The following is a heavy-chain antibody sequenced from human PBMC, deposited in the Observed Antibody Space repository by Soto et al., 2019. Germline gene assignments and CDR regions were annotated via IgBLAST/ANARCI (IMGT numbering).Heavy chain of an antibody. CDR2: ISGSGTST. V-gene: IGHV3-23*01. CDR1: GFTFSGYN. J-gene: IGHJ4*02. D-gene: IGHD2-15*01. Sequence: SGFTFSGYNMNWVRQAPGKGLEWVAEISGSGTSTYYAPSVKGRFIISSDSSKNTFYLRMNSLRAEDTAVYYCARREVAAGVDYWGQGTLVTVSS. CDR3: ARREVAAGVDY.